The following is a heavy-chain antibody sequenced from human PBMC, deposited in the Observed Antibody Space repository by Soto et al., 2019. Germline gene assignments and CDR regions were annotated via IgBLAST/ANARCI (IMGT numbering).Heavy chain of an antibody. J-gene: IGHJ6*03. Sequence: LETLPLTCTVSGGSSISYYWSWIRQPTGKGLEWIGYIYYSGSTNYNPSLKSRVTIPVDTSKNQFSLKLSSVTAADTAVYYCARVYYGSGSYYRYYMDVWGKGTTVTVSS. CDR2: IYYSGST. D-gene: IGHD3-10*01. CDR3: ARVYYGSGSYYRYYMDV. V-gene: IGHV4-59*01. CDR1: GGSSISYY.